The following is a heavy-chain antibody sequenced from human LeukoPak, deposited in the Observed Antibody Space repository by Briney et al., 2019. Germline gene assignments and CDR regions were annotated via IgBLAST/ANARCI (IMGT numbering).Heavy chain of an antibody. Sequence: GGSLRLSCAASGFTFSSYAMSWVRQAPGKGLEWVSAISGSGYSTYYADSVKGRFTISRDNSKTTLYLQMNSLRAEDTAVYYCAKVGSGYYPPYYYYYMDVWGKGTTVTVSS. CDR1: GFTFSSYA. V-gene: IGHV3-23*01. CDR2: ISGSGYST. CDR3: AKVGSGYYPPYYYYYMDV. J-gene: IGHJ6*03. D-gene: IGHD3-3*01.